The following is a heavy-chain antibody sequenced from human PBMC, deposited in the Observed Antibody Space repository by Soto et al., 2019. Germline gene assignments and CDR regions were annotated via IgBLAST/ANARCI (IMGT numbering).Heavy chain of an antibody. V-gene: IGHV4-31*03. CDR3: ARTEYYDGRIDS. D-gene: IGHD3-16*01. CDR1: GGSINSGRYY. Sequence: NPSETLSLTCTVSGGSINSGRYYWSWIRQLPGKGLEWIGYIYYSVSPYYNPSLKSRITISLDTSKNQVSLKLSSVTAADTAVYYCARTEYYDGRIDSWGQGTLVTVSS. CDR2: IYYSVSP. J-gene: IGHJ4*02.